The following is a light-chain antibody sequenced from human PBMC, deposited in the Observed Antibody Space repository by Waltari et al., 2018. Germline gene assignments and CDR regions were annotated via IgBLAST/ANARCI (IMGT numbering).Light chain of an antibody. CDR2: EVN. CDR1: SSAIGGYNY. CDR3: ASYAGTSKLV. Sequence: QSALTPPPSASGSPGQSVTISCTGTSSAIGGYNYVSWYQQHPGKAPQLMIYEVNKRPSGVPDRIAGLKSVNTAYLAVSGLQAEDEADYYCASYAGTSKLVFGGGTKLT. V-gene: IGLV2-8*01. J-gene: IGLJ2*01.